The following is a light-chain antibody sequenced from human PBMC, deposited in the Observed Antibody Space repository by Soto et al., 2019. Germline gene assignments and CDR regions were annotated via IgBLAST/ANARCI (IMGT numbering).Light chain of an antibody. CDR1: RNDIGTYDY. J-gene: IGLJ1*01. CDR2: GVT. Sequence: QSVLTQPTSVSGSPGQSITISCTGNRNDIGTYDYVSWYQQHPGRAPRLLIHGVTTRPSGISDRFSASKSGLTASLTISGLQPEDEADYYCSSFTSNRIYVFGHGTKVTVL. V-gene: IGLV2-14*03. CDR3: SSFTSNRIYV.